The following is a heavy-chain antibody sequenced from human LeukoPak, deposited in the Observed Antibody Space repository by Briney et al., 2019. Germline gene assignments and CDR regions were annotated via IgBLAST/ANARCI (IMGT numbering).Heavy chain of an antibody. V-gene: IGHV1-18*01. CDR2: ISAYNGNT. CDR3: ATDYVSVSYYYDSSGYYYEDY. Sequence: ASVKVSCKASGYTFSSYGISWVRQAPGQGLEWMGWISAYNGNTNYAQKLQGRVTMTTDTSPSTAYMELRSLRSDDTAVYYCATDYVSVSYYYDSSGYYYEDYWGQGTLVTVSS. CDR1: GYTFSSYG. D-gene: IGHD3-22*01. J-gene: IGHJ4*02.